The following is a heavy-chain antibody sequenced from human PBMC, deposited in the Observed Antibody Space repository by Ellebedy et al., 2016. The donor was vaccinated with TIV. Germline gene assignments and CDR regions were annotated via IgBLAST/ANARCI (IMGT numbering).Heavy chain of an antibody. CDR3: ARDLVAGTPFDY. D-gene: IGHD6-19*01. J-gene: IGHJ4*02. CDR2: ISGSTNYI. CDR1: GFTFSLYT. Sequence: GESLKISCEVSGFTFSLYTMNWVRQAPGQGLEWVASISGSTNYIYYTDSVRGRFTISRDNARNSLYLHMDSLSAEDTAVYYCARDLVAGTPFDYWGQGTLVTVSS. V-gene: IGHV3-21*01.